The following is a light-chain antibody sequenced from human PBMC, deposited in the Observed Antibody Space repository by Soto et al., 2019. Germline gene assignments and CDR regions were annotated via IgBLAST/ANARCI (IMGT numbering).Light chain of an antibody. CDR1: ETITNND. Sequence: EIVLMQSPDILSLSPGERATVSCRGSETITNNDLAWYQQKPGQAPRLLLYGASTRPTGIPDRFSGSGSGTDSTLTIDRLEPDDFAVYFCHHYGSSPPYTFGQGTKLDIK. CDR3: HHYGSSPPYT. CDR2: GAS. J-gene: IGKJ2*01. V-gene: IGKV3-20*01.